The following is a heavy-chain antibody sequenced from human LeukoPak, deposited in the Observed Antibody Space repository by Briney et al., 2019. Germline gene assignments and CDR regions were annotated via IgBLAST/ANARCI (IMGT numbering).Heavy chain of an antibody. CDR1: GGTFSSYA. D-gene: IGHD4-17*01. Sequence: VASVKVSCKASGGTFSSYAISWVLQAPGQGLEWMGRIIPIFGTANYAQKFQGRVTITTDESTSTAYMELSSLRSEDTAVNYCAITDGDYDLYYFDYWGQGTLVTVSS. V-gene: IGHV1-69*05. CDR3: AITDGDYDLYYFDY. CDR2: IIPIFGTA. J-gene: IGHJ4*02.